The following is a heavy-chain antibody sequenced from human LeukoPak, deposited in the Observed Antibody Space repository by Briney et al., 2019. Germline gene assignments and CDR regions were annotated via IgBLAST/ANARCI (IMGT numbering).Heavy chain of an antibody. CDR2: FISSSSTI. CDR3: ASVGYCSSTSCYHYFDY. D-gene: IGHD2-2*01. Sequence: GGPLKPPCAAPGFPSISYRINWFGQAPGKGRDWVSYFISSSSTIYYADSVKGRFTISRDNARNSLYLQMNSLRAEDTAVYYCASVGYCSSTSCYHYFDYWGQGTLVTVSS. V-gene: IGHV3-48*04. CDR1: GFPSISYR. J-gene: IGHJ4*02.